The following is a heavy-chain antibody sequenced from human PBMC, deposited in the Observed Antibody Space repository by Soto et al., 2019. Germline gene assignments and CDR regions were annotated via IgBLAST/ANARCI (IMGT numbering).Heavy chain of an antibody. D-gene: IGHD3-10*01. CDR3: ASIKYGSGSYISHFDY. V-gene: IGHV5-10-1*01. J-gene: IGHJ4*02. CDR1: GYSFTSYW. Sequence: PGESLKISCKGSGYSFTSYWISWVRQMPGKGLEWMGRIDPSDSYTNYSPSFQGHVTISADKSISTAYLQWSSLKASDTAMYYCASIKYGSGSYISHFDYWGQGTLVTVSS. CDR2: IDPSDSYT.